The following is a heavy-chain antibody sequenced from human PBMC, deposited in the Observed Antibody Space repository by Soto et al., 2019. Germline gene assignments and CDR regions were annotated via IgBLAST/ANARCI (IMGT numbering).Heavy chain of an antibody. CDR2: IYYSGST. CDR1: GGSISSFY. D-gene: IGHD6-13*01. J-gene: IGHJ4*02. Sequence: PSETLSLTCTVSGGSISSFYWSWIRQPPGKGLEWIGYIYYSGSTNYNPPLKSRVTISVDTSKNQFSLKLSSVTAADTAVYYCASSTTTYSSSWYLDYWGQGTLVTVSS. V-gene: IGHV4-59*01. CDR3: ASSTTTYSSSWYLDY.